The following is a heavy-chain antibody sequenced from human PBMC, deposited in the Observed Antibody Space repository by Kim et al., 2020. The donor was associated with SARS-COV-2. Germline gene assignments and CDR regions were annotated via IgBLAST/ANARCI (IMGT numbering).Heavy chain of an antibody. Sequence: GGSLRLSCAASGFTFDDYGMSWVRQAPGKGLEWVSGINWNGGSTGYADSVKGRFTISRDNAKNSLYLQMNSLRAEDTALYYCARGVVVPAAILSLHAFDIWGQGTMVTVSS. D-gene: IGHD2-2*01. CDR2: INWNGGST. V-gene: IGHV3-20*04. J-gene: IGHJ3*02. CDR3: ARGVVVPAAILSLHAFDI. CDR1: GFTFDDYG.